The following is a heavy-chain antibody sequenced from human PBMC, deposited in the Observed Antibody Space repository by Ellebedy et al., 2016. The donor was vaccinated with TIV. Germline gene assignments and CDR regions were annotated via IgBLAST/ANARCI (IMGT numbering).Heavy chain of an antibody. D-gene: IGHD7-27*01. V-gene: IGHV3-30-3*01. CDR1: GFTFSSYA. Sequence: PAGSLRLSCAASGFTFSSYAMHWVRQAPGKGLEWVAVISPDESNESYADSVKGRFTISRDNSQDTVNLQMHSLRAEDTAVYYCTKRGVAWAAFDIWGPGTLVTVSS. CDR2: ISPDESNE. CDR3: TKRGVAWAAFDI. J-gene: IGHJ3*02.